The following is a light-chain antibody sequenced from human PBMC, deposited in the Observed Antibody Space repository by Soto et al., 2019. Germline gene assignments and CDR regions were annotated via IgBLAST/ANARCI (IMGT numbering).Light chain of an antibody. V-gene: IGKV3-15*01. CDR2: DAS. CDR3: QQYNKWPPLT. CDR1: QSVSSD. Sequence: EIVLTQSPATLSVSPGERATLSCRASQSVSSDLAWYQQKPGQAPRLLIYDASTRATGIPVRFSGSGSGTEFTLTISSLQSEDFALYYCQQYNKWPPLTFGGGTKVEI. J-gene: IGKJ4*01.